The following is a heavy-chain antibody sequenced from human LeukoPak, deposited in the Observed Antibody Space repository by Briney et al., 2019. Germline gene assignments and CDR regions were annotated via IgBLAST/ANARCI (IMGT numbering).Heavy chain of an antibody. Sequence: PSETLSLTCTVSGGSISSYYWSWIRQPPGKGLEWIGYIYYSGSTSYNPSLKSRVTISVDTSKKQFSQKLSSVTAADTAFYYCARYIVSYPHDAFDIWGQGTMVTVSS. D-gene: IGHD1-26*01. CDR2: IYYSGST. V-gene: IGHV4-59*01. CDR3: ARYIVSYPHDAFDI. CDR1: GGSISSYY. J-gene: IGHJ3*02.